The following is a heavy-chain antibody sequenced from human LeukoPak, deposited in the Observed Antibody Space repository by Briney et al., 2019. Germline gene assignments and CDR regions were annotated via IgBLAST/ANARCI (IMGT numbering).Heavy chain of an antibody. D-gene: IGHD5-24*01. J-gene: IGHJ4*02. V-gene: IGHV3-21*01. CDR2: ISSSSSYI. Sequence: GGSLRLSCAASGFTFSSYSMNWVRQAPGKGLEWVSSISSSSSYIYYADSVKGRFTISRDNAKNSLYLQMNSLRAEDTAIYYCARAEMTTITYPDYWGQGTPVTVSS. CDR3: ARAEMTTITYPDY. CDR1: GFTFSSYS.